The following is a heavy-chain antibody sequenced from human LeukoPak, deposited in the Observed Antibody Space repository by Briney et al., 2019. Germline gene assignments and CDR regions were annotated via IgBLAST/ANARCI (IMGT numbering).Heavy chain of an antibody. CDR1: GFTFDDYA. Sequence: PGGSLRLSCAASGFTFDDYAMHWVRQAPGKGLEWVSGISWNSGSIGYADSVKGRFTISRDNAKNSVYLQMNSLRAEDTALYYCAKHGLTGFDYWGQGTLVTVSS. J-gene: IGHJ4*02. D-gene: IGHD3-16*01. V-gene: IGHV3-9*01. CDR3: AKHGLTGFDY. CDR2: ISWNSGSI.